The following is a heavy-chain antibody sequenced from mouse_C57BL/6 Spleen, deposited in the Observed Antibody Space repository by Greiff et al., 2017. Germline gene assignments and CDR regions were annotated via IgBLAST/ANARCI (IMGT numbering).Heavy chain of an antibody. CDR1: GYTFTGYW. V-gene: IGHV1-9*01. CDR2: ILPGSGST. D-gene: IGHD2-3*01. CDR3: ARSSDGYYHVFDY. J-gene: IGHJ2*01. Sequence: QVQLQQSGAELMKPGASVKLSCKATGYTFTGYWIEWVKQRPGHGLEWIGEILPGSGSTNYNEKFKGKATFTADTSSNTAYMQLSSLTTEDSALYYCARSSDGYYHVFDYWGQGTTRTVSS.